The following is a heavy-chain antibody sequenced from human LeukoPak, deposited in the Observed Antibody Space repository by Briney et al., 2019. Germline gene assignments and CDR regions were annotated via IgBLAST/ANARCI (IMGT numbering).Heavy chain of an antibody. V-gene: IGHV1-46*01. CDR3: ARDLSPPHDAFDI. D-gene: IGHD2/OR15-2a*01. J-gene: IGHJ3*02. Sequence: ASVKVSCKASGYTFTSYYMHWVRPAPGQGLEWMGIINPSGGSTSYAQKFQGRVTMTRDTSTSTVYMELSSLRSEDTAVYYCARDLSPPHDAFDIWGQGTMVTVSS. CDR2: INPSGGST. CDR1: GYTFTSYY.